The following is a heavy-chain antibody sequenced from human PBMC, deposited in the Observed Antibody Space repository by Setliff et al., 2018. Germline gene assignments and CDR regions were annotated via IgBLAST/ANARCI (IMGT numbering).Heavy chain of an antibody. J-gene: IGHJ4*02. Sequence: GGSLRLSCAASGFTFSSYSMNWVRQAPGKGLEWVAVISYDGSNKYYADSVKGRFTISRDNAKNTLYLQMNSLRAEDTAVYYCARAHSSTLSVHDYWGQGTLVTVSS. D-gene: IGHD2-2*01. CDR2: ISYDGSNK. CDR1: GFTFSSYS. CDR3: ARAHSSTLSVHDY. V-gene: IGHV3-30*03.